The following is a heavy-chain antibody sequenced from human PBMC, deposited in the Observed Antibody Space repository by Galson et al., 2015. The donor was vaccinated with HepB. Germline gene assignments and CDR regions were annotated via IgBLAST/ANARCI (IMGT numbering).Heavy chain of an antibody. CDR1: GGTFSSYA. J-gene: IGHJ3*02. Sequence: SVKVSCKASGGTFSSYAISWVRQAPGQGLEWMGRIIPILGIANYAQKFQGRVTITADKSTSTAYMELSSLRSEDTAVYYCARETSGQTKYLRAFDIWGQGTMVTVSS. CDR2: IIPILGIA. V-gene: IGHV1-69*04. CDR3: ARETSGQTKYLRAFDI. D-gene: IGHD2-15*01.